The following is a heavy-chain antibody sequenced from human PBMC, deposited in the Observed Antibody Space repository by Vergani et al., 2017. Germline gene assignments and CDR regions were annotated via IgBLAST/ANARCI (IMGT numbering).Heavy chain of an antibody. CDR2: IYYSGST. CDR1: GGSISSGGYY. Sequence: QVQLQESGPGLVKPSQTLSLTCTVSGGSISSGGYYWSWIRQHPGKGLEWIGYIYYSGSTYYNPSLKSRVTISVDTSKNQFSLKLSSVTAADTAVYYCARDVKADSSRWYSQTGATNWFDPWGQGTLVTVSS. J-gene: IGHJ5*02. CDR3: ARDVKADSSRWYSQTGATNWFDP. V-gene: IGHV4-31*03. D-gene: IGHD6-13*01.